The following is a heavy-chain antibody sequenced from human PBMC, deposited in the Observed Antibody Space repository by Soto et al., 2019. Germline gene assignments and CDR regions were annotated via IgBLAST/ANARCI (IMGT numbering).Heavy chain of an antibody. D-gene: IGHD5-18*01. CDR2: INYSGST. Sequence: SETLSLTCTVSGASVDSAGYFWTWIRQRPGKGLEWIGHINYSGSTDHTPSLRSRLMVSIDTSKNQFSLKLNSVTAADTAIYYCARGTGLSYTYGIDDWGQGTPVTVSS. CDR3: ARGTGLSYTYGIDD. CDR1: GASVDSAGYF. V-gene: IGHV4-31*03. J-gene: IGHJ4*02.